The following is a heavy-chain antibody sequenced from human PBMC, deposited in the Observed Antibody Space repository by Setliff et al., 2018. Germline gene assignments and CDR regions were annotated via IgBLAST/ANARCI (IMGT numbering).Heavy chain of an antibody. V-gene: IGHV3-33*01. CDR3: ARERHLLSTVVIFGLFDC. CDR1: GFTFSSYG. J-gene: IGHJ4*02. D-gene: IGHD3-3*01. CDR2: IWYDGSNK. Sequence: GGSLRLSCAAPGFTFSSYGMHWVRQAPGKGLEWVAVIWYDGSNKYYADSVKGRFTVSRDNSKNTLSLQMYSLRTEDTALYYCARERHLLSTVVIFGLFDCWGQGTLVTVS.